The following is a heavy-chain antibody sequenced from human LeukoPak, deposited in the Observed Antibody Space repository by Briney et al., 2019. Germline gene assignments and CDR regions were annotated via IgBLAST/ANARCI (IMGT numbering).Heavy chain of an antibody. D-gene: IGHD5-12*01. CDR3: ARPPRGNSLGAFDI. Sequence: GESLKISCKGSGYSFTNYWITWVRQMPGKGLEWMGIIYPDDSDTRYSPSIQGQVTISADKSISTAYLQWSSLKASDTAVYYCARPPRGNSLGAFDIWGQGTMVTVSS. V-gene: IGHV5-51*01. J-gene: IGHJ3*02. CDR1: GYSFTNYW. CDR2: IYPDDSDT.